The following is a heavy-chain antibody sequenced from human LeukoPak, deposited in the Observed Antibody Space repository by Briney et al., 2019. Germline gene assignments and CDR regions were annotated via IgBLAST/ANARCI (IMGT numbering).Heavy chain of an antibody. CDR3: ARDQKYGYNHAFDI. CDR1: GFTFSSYA. CDR2: ISYDGSNK. V-gene: IGHV3-30*04. D-gene: IGHD5-24*01. J-gene: IGHJ3*02. Sequence: GRSLRLSCAASGFTFSSYAMHWVRQAPGKGLEWVAVISYDGSNKYYADSVKGRFTISRDNSKNTLYLQMNSLRAEDAAVYYFARDQKYGYNHAFDIWGQGTMVTVSS.